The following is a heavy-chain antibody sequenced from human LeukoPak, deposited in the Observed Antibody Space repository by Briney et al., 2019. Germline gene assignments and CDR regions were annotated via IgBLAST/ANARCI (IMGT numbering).Heavy chain of an antibody. CDR3: ARFRRGKAFGKLSPFDP. CDR1: GGSISSGGYY. D-gene: IGHD3-10*01. CDR2: IYYSGST. V-gene: IGHV4-61*08. Sequence: SETLSLTCTVSGGSISSGGYYWSWIRQPPGKGLEWIGYIYYSGSTNYNPSLKSRVTISVDTSKNQFSLKLSSVTAADTAVYYCARFRRGKAFGKLSPFDPWGQGTLVTVSS. J-gene: IGHJ5*02.